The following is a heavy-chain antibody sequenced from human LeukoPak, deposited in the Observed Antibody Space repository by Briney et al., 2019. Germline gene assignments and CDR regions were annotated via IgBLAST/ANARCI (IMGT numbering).Heavy chain of an antibody. CDR2: IGTDGGGT. CDR1: GFTFSNYA. J-gene: IGHJ6*02. CDR3: ASELRYFDWLPTSYGMDV. Sequence: GGSLRLSCSASGFTFSNYAIHWVRQAPGKGLEYVSAIGTDGGGTYYADSVKGRFTISRDNSKNTLYLQMNSLRAEDTAVYYCASELRYFDWLPTSYGMDVWGQGTTVTVSS. D-gene: IGHD3-9*01. V-gene: IGHV3-64*04.